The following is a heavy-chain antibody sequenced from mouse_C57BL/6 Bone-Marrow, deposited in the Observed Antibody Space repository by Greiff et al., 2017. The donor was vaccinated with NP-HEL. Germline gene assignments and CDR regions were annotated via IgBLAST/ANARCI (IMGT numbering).Heavy chain of an antibody. CDR1: GFTFSSYA. Sequence: EVKLVESGGGLVKPGGSLKLSCAASGFTFSSYAMSWVRQTPEKRLEWVATISDGGSYTYYPDNVKGRFTISRDNAKNHLYLQMSKLNAENTAMYYSAREGIQTAMDYWGQGSSVTVAS. CDR2: ISDGGSYT. V-gene: IGHV5-4*01. CDR3: AREGIQTAMDY. J-gene: IGHJ4*01.